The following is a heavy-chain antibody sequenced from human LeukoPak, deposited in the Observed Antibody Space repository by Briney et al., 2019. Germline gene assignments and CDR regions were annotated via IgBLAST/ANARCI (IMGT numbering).Heavy chain of an antibody. V-gene: IGHV4-30-4*08. J-gene: IGHJ3*02. CDR3: AREPTVVTGAFDI. Sequence: SETLSLTCTVSGGSISSGDYCWSWIRQPPGTRLEWIGYIYYSGSTYYNPSLKSRVTISVDTSKNQFSLKLSSVTAADTAVYYCAREPTVVTGAFDIWGQGTMVTVSS. CDR2: IYYSGST. CDR1: GGSISSGDYC. D-gene: IGHD4-23*01.